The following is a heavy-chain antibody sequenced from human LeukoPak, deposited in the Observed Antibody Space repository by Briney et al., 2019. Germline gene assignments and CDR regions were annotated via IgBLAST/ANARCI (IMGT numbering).Heavy chain of an antibody. CDR3: ATGVATAFTY. Sequence: ASVKVSCKASGYTFTDYYIHWVRQAPGQGLEWMAFVKPDSGDSYSAPKFQGRVTMTRDTSITTASMELKWLTSDDTAVYYCATGVATAFTYWGQGTLLTVSS. CDR2: VKPDSGDS. J-gene: IGHJ4*02. D-gene: IGHD5-12*01. V-gene: IGHV1-2*02. CDR1: GYTFTDYY.